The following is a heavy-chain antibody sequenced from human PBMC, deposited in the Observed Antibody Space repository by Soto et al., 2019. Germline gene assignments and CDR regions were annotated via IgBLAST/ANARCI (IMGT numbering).Heavy chain of an antibody. V-gene: IGHV4-39*01. Sequence: SETLSLTCTVSGGSISSSSYYWGWIRQPPGKGLEWIGSIYYSGSTYYNPSLKSRVTISVDTSKNQFSLKLSSVTAADTAVYYCVRGGGIAARPVDYWGQGTLVTVSS. CDR1: GGSISSSSYY. CDR2: IYYSGST. J-gene: IGHJ4*02. CDR3: VRGGGIAARPVDY. D-gene: IGHD6-6*01.